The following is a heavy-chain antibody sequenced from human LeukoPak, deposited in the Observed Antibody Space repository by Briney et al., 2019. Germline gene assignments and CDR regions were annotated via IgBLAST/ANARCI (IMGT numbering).Heavy chain of an antibody. CDR3: AESHWYSSGVYFDN. CDR2: ISDSVDTT. D-gene: IGHD6-19*01. V-gene: IGHV3-23*01. CDR1: GFTFSSYA. J-gene: IGHJ4*02. Sequence: PGGSLRLSCATSGFTFSSYAMSWVRQAPGKGLEWVSTISDSVDTTYYADSVKGRFTISRDNSKNTLYLQMNSLRAEDTAVYYCAESHWYSSGVYFDNWGQGTLVTVSS.